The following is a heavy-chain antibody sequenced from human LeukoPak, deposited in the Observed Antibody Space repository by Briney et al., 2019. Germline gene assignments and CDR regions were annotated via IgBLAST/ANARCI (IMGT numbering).Heavy chain of an antibody. V-gene: IGHV4-30-2*01. Sequence: SQTLSLTCAVSGGSISSGGYSWSWIRQPPGKGLEWIGYIYHSGSTYYNPSLKSRVTISVDRSTNQSSLQLSSVPAADTAVYYCARSGSGSYQPFDYWGQGTLVTVSS. D-gene: IGHD3-10*01. CDR2: IYHSGST. CDR1: GGSISSGGYS. CDR3: ARSGSGSYQPFDY. J-gene: IGHJ4*02.